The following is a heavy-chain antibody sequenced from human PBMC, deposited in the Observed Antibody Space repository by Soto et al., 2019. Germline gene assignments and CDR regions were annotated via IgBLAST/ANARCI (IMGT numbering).Heavy chain of an antibody. CDR1: GFSFSSYF. V-gene: IGHV3-30-3*01. J-gene: IGHJ4*02. D-gene: IGHD5-18*01. CDR3: ARGRRFGNGYSLGFDY. CDR2: VSFDGNKK. Sequence: QVQLVESGGGVVQPGRSLRLSCVGTGFSFSSYFMHWVRQAPGKGLEWVAVVSFDGNKKYYANSVKDRFTVSRDNSKNTMYVQMNSLEPEDTAVYYCARGRRFGNGYSLGFDYWGQGALVTVSS.